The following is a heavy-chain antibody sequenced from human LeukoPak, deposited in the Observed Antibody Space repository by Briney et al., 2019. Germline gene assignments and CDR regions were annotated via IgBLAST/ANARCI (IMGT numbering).Heavy chain of an antibody. J-gene: IGHJ4*02. V-gene: IGHV4-59*11. CDR3: ARFRYSGYEIFDY. Sequence: SETLSPTCTVSGGSISSHYWSWIRQPPGKGLEWIGYIYYSGSTNYNPSLKSRVTISVDTSKNQFSLKLSSVTAADTAVYYCARFRYSGYEIFDYWGQGTLVTVSS. D-gene: IGHD5-12*01. CDR2: IYYSGST. CDR1: GGSISSHY.